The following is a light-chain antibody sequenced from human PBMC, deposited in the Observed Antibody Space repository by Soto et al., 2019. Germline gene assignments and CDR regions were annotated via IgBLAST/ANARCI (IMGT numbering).Light chain of an antibody. CDR2: EVA. V-gene: IGLV2-14*01. Sequence: QSALTQPASVTGSPGQSIAISCTGTSSDDGGSNYVSWYQQHPGKAPKLMIYEVANRPSGVSNRFSGSKSGNTASLTISGLQPEDEAHYYCSSYTTSTTLGVVFGGGTKLTVL. CDR1: SSDDGGSNY. CDR3: SSYTTSTTLGVV. J-gene: IGLJ2*01.